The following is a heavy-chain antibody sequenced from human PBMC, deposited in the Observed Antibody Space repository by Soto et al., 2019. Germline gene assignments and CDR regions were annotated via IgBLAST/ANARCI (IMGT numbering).Heavy chain of an antibody. CDR2: ISGSGGST. CDR1: GFTFSSYA. J-gene: IGHJ3*02. D-gene: IGHD3-22*01. V-gene: IGHV3-23*01. Sequence: GGSLRLSCAASGFTFSSYAMSWVRQAPGKGLEWVSAISGSGGSTYYADSVKGRFTISRDNSKNTRYLQMNSLRAEDTAVYYWAKDQLGYDSSGWGAFDIWGQGTMVTVSS. CDR3: AKDQLGYDSSGWGAFDI.